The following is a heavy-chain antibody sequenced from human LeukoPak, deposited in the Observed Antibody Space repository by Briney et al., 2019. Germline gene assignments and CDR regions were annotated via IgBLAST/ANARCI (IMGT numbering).Heavy chain of an antibody. Sequence: PGGSLRLSCAGSGFIFEESTIHWVRQAPGKGLKWVSLINWDGGTTRYADSVNGRFAISRDNGKNSLSLQMNSLTVEDSALYYCATADVDSPMDFYHWGQGTLVTVSS. J-gene: IGHJ4*02. CDR3: ATADVDSPMDFYH. V-gene: IGHV3-43*01. CDR2: INWDGGTT. CDR1: GFIFEEST. D-gene: IGHD5-18*01.